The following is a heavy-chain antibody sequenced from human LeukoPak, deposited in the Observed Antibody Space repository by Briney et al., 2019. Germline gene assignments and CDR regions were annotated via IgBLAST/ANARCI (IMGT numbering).Heavy chain of an antibody. V-gene: IGHV3-7*01. J-gene: IGHJ2*01. CDR3: AGGQGWHFDL. CDR2: IKHDGTEE. Sequence: QPGGSLRLSCAASGFTFSTYWVTWVRQAPGKGLEWVADIKHDGTEEHYVASVKGRFTISRDNAKLYLQMNSLRAEDSAMYYCAGGQGWHFDLWGRGTLITVSS. D-gene: IGHD2-15*01. CDR1: GFTFSTYW.